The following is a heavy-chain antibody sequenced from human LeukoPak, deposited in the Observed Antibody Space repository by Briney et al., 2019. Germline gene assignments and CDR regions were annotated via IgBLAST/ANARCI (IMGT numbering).Heavy chain of an antibody. CDR2: ITGDGTTT. J-gene: IGHJ4*02. Sequence: PGGSLRLSCEASGLTFSSYGMSWVRQAPGKGLQWVSAITGDGTTTYYADFMKGRFTISRDNSKNMLYLQMSSLRAEDTAVYYCAKMQGYFDYWGQGTLSPSPQ. CDR3: AKMQGYFDY. CDR1: GLTFSSYG. V-gene: IGHV3-23*01.